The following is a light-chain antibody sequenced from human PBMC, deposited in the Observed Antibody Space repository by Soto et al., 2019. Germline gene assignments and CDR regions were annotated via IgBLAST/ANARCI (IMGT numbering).Light chain of an antibody. J-gene: IGLJ2*01. V-gene: IGLV1-40*01. CDR2: GNS. Sequence: QSVLTQPPSVSGAPGQRVTISCTGSSSNIGAGYDVHWYQQLPGTAPKLLIYGNSNRPSGVPDRFSGSKSGTSASLAITGLQAEDEAGYYCQSYDSSLSGPSFGGGTKVTVL. CDR1: SSNIGAGYD. CDR3: QSYDSSLSGPS.